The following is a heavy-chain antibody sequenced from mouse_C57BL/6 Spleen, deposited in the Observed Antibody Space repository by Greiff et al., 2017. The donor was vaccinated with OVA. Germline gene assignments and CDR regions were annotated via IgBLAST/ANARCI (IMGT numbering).Heavy chain of an antibody. Sequence: EVHLVESGGGLVKPGGSLKLSCAASGFTFSSYAMSWVRQTPEKRLEWVATISDGGSYTYYPDNVKGRFTITRDNAKNNLYLQMSHLKSEDTAMYYCARGPTMITTRAMDYWGQGTSVTVSS. CDR3: ARGPTMITTRAMDY. D-gene: IGHD2-4*01. V-gene: IGHV5-4*01. CDR2: ISDGGSYT. CDR1: GFTFSSYA. J-gene: IGHJ4*01.